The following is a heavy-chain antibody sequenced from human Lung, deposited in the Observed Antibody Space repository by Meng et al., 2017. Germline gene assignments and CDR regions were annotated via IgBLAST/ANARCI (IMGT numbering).Heavy chain of an antibody. D-gene: IGHD4-11*01. CDR3: ARGPTTMAHDFDY. V-gene: IGHV4-34*01. CDR2: INHSGST. CDR1: GGSFSDYY. Sequence: QVQLKLWGAGLLKPSETLSPTCVVSGGSFSDYYWSWIRQPPGKGLEWIGEINHSGSTNYNPSLESRATISVDTSQNNLSLKLSSVTAADSAVYYCARGPTTMAHDFDYWGQGTLVTVSS. J-gene: IGHJ4*02.